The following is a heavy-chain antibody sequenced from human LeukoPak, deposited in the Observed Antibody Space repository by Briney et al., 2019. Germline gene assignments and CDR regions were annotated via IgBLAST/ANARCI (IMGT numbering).Heavy chain of an antibody. CDR2: ISYDGSNK. V-gene: IGHV3-30*03. D-gene: IGHD4-23*01. CDR3: ARGMTTVVTSLFDP. Sequence: GGSLRLSCAAFGFTFSTYGIHWVRQAPGKGLEWVGVISYDGSNKYYADSVKGRFTISRDNSKNTLYLQMNSLRAEDTAVYYCARGMTTVVTSLFDPWGQGTLVTVSS. CDR1: GFTFSTYG. J-gene: IGHJ5*02.